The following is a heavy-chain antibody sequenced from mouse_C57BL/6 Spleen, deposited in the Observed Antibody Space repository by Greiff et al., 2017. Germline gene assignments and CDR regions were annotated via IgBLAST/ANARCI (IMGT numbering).Heavy chain of an antibody. D-gene: IGHD3-3*01. CDR2: IYPSDSET. V-gene: IGHV1-61*01. Sequence: LQQPGAELVRPGSSVKLSCKASGYTFTSYWMDWVKQRPGQGLEWIGNIYPSDSETHYNQKFKDKATLTVDKSSNTAYMQLSSLTSEDSAVYYCARGGGDAWFAFWGQGTLVTVSA. J-gene: IGHJ3*01. CDR3: ARGGGDAWFAF. CDR1: GYTFTSYW.